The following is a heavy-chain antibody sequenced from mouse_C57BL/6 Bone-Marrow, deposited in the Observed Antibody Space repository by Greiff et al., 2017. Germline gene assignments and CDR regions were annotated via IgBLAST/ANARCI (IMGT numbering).Heavy chain of an antibody. V-gene: IGHV5-4*03. J-gene: IGHJ4*01. CDR2: ISDGGSYT. CDR1: GFTFSSYA. Sequence: EVKLVESGGGLVKPGGSLKLSCAASGFTFSSYAMSWVRQTPEKRLEWVATISDGGSYTYYPDNVKGRFTISRDNAKNNLYLQMSHLKSEDTAMYYCARGSTVPGYYYAMDYWGQGTSVTVSS. CDR3: ARGSTVPGYYYAMDY. D-gene: IGHD1-1*01.